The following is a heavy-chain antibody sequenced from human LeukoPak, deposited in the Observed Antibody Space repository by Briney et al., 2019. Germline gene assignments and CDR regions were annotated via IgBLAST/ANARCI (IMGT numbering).Heavy chain of an antibody. CDR2: ISGSGGST. Sequence: PGGSLRLSCAASGFTFSSYAMSWVRQAPGKGLEWVSAISGSGGSTYYADSVKGRFTISRDNSKNTLYLQMNSLRAGDTAVYYCAKDVTYYDFWSGYYLIDYWGQGTLVTVSS. J-gene: IGHJ4*02. V-gene: IGHV3-23*01. CDR3: AKDVTYYDFWSGYYLIDY. CDR1: GFTFSSYA. D-gene: IGHD3-3*01.